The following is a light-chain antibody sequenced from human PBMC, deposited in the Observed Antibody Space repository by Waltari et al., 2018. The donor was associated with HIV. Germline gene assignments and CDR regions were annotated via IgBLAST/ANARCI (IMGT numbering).Light chain of an antibody. CDR3: MQSTHWPGT. CDR2: MCA. J-gene: IGKJ1*01. V-gene: IGKV2-30*01. Sequence: DVVMTQSPLSLPVTLGQPASISCRSSQSLVSSDGNTYLNWCQQRPGQCPRRLINMCADLDSGVPDRCRGSGSGTDFTLRITRVEADDVGVYYCMQSTHWPGTFGQGTKVEIK. CDR1: QSLVSSDGNTY.